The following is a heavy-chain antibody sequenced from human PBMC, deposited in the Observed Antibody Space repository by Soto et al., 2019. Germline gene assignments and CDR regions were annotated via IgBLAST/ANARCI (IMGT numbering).Heavy chain of an antibody. D-gene: IGHD5-18*01. Sequence: PSETLSLTCTVSGGSISSYYWSWIRQPPGKGLEWIGYIYYSGSTNYNPSLKSRVTISVDTSKNQFSLKLSSVTAADTAVYYCARTPWAMVTGDYFDYWGQGTLVTVSS. CDR3: ARTPWAMVTGDYFDY. CDR1: GGSISSYY. V-gene: IGHV4-59*01. CDR2: IYYSGST. J-gene: IGHJ4*02.